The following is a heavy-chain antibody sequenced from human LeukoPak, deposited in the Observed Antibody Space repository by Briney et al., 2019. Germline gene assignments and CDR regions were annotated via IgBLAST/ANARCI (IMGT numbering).Heavy chain of an antibody. J-gene: IGHJ4*02. D-gene: IGHD7-27*01. Sequence: GGSLRLSCAASGFPFGSYCMHWVRHAPGKGLMWVSRIKHDGSGASYADSVKGRFTISRDNARNTLYLEMNSLRAEDTAVYYCARDSETSYWGWGQGTLVTVSS. CDR2: IKHDGSGA. CDR1: GFPFGSYC. V-gene: IGHV3-74*01. CDR3: ARDSETSYWG.